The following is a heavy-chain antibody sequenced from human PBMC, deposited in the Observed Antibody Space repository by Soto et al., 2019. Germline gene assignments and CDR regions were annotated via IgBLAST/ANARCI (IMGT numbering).Heavy chain of an antibody. V-gene: IGHV3-33*01. D-gene: IGHD1-26*01. CDR1: GFTFSSYG. CDR3: ARAFGTVGATSNDNWFDP. CDR2: IWYDGSNK. Sequence: GGSLRLSCAASGFTFSSYGMHWVRQAPGKGLEWVAVIWYDGSNKYYADSVKGRFTISRDNSKNTLYLQMNSLRAEDTAVYYCARAFGTVGATSNDNWFDPWGQGTLVTVSS. J-gene: IGHJ5*02.